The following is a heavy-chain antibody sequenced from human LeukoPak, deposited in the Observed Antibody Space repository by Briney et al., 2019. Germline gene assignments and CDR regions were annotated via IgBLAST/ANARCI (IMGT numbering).Heavy chain of an antibody. CDR2: VVASYEGT. CDR3: AKGKAGGLVDLFDP. CDR1: GFTFSSYA. Sequence: PGGSLRLSCAASGFTFSSYAMMWVRKAPGKGLEWVSTVVASYEGTFYANSVKGRFTISRDNSKSTLYMQMNSLRAEDTAVYYCAKGKAGGLVDLFDPWCQGTLVTVSS. V-gene: IGHV3-23*01. D-gene: IGHD3/OR15-3a*01. J-gene: IGHJ5*02.